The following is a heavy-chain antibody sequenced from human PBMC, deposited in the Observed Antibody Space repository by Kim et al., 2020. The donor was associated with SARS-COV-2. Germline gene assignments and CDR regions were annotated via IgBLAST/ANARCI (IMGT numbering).Heavy chain of an antibody. Sequence: SVKVSCKASGGTFSSYAISWVRQAPGQGLEWMGRIIPILGIANYAQKFQGRVTITADKSTSTAYMELSSLRSEDTAVYYCARDLDEAGINFDYWGQGTLVTVSS. D-gene: IGHD6-13*01. CDR3: ARDLDEAGINFDY. CDR1: GGTFSSYA. V-gene: IGHV1-69*04. CDR2: IIPILGIA. J-gene: IGHJ4*02.